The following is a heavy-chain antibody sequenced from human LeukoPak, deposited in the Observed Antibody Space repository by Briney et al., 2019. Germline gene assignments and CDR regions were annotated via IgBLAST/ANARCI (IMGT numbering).Heavy chain of an antibody. D-gene: IGHD3-10*01. CDR1: GGSISSYY. CDR3: ARNGDRGQYDAFDI. Sequence: SETLSLTCTVSGGSISSYYWSWIRQPPGKGLEWIGYIYYSGSTNYNPSLKSRVTISVDTSKNQFSLKLSSVTAADTAVYYCARNGDRGQYDAFDIWGQGTMVTVSS. V-gene: IGHV4-59*08. CDR2: IYYSGST. J-gene: IGHJ3*02.